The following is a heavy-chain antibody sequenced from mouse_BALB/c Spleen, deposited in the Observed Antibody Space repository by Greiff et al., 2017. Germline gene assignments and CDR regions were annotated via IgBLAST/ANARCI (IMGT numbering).Heavy chain of an antibody. J-gene: IGHJ3*01. V-gene: IGHV5-6*01. Sequence: EVQGVESGGGLVKPGGSLKLSCAASGFTFSSYGMSWVRQTPDKRLEWVATISSGGSYTYYPDSVKGRFTISRDNGKNTLYLQMSSLKSEDTAMYYCASPFITPFGYWGQGALVTGSA. D-gene: IGHD1-1*01. CDR3: ASPFITPFGY. CDR1: GFTFSSYG. CDR2: ISSGGSYT.